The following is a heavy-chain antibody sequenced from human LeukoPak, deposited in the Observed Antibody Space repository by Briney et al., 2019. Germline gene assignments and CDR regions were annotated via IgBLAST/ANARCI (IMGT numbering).Heavy chain of an antibody. D-gene: IGHD3-10*01. CDR2: IYPGDSDT. Sequence: GESLKISCKGSGYSFTSYWIGWVRQMPGKGLEWMGIIYPGDSDTRYSPSFQGQVTISADKSISTAYLQWSSLKASDTAMYYCARVGKGGLWFGELLSEHWFDPWGQGTLVTVSS. J-gene: IGHJ5*02. V-gene: IGHV5-51*01. CDR1: GYSFTSYW. CDR3: ARVGKGGLWFGELLSEHWFDP.